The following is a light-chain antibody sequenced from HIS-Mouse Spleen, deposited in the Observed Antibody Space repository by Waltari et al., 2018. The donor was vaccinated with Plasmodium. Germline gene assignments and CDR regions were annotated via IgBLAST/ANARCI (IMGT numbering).Light chain of an antibody. V-gene: IGLV2-23*01. CDR2: EGS. CDR3: CSYAGSSTNWV. Sequence: QSALTQPASVSGSPGQSITIPCPGTSSAVGISNLVSWYQQHPGKAPKLMIYEGSKRPSGVSNRFSGSKSGNTASLTISGLQAEDEADYYCCSYAGSSTNWVFGGGTKLTVL. J-gene: IGLJ3*02. CDR1: SSAVGISNL.